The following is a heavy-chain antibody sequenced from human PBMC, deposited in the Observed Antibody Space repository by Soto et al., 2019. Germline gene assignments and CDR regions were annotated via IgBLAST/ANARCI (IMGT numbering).Heavy chain of an antibody. CDR1: GDSVSSNSAG. D-gene: IGHD3-16*01. V-gene: IGHV6-1*01. Sequence: PSQTLSLTCAVSGDSVSSNSAGWNWIRQSPSRGLEWLGRTYYRSKWFNDYAVSVKNRITINPDTSKNQISLQLKSVTPEDAAVYYCARGGGVLDHWGQGTLVTVSS. CDR3: ARGGGVLDH. CDR2: TYYRSKWFN. J-gene: IGHJ4*02.